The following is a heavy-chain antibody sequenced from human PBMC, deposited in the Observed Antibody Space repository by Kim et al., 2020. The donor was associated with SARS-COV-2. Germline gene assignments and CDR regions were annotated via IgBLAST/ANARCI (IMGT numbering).Heavy chain of an antibody. CDR2: IYSGGST. D-gene: IGHD3-10*01. V-gene: IGHV3-53*01. J-gene: IGHJ6*02. Sequence: GSLRLSCAASGFTVSSNYMSWVRQAPGKGLEWVSVIYSGGSTYYADSVKGRFTISRDNSKNTLYLQMNSLRAEDTAVYYCARATMVRGVIAYYGMDVWGQGTTVTVSS. CDR1: GFTVSSNY. CDR3: ARATMVRGVIAYYGMDV.